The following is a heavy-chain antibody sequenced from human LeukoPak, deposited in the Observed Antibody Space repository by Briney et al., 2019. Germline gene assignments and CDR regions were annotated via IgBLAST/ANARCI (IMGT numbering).Heavy chain of an antibody. J-gene: IGHJ4*02. CDR1: GDSVSSNSAA. CDR3: ARDLPVVVPAAMRRVGYFDY. D-gene: IGHD2-2*01. Sequence: SQTLSLTCAISGDSVSSNSAAWNWIRQSPSRGLEWLGRTYYRSKWYNDYAVSVKSRITINPDTSKNQFSLQLNSVTPEDTAVYYCARDLPVVVPAAMRRVGYFDYWGQGTLVTVSS. V-gene: IGHV6-1*01. CDR2: TYYRSKWYN.